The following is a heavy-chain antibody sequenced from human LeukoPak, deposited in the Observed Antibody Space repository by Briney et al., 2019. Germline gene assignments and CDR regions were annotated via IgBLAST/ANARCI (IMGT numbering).Heavy chain of an antibody. D-gene: IGHD4-17*01. CDR3: TRSYGDYTVDAFDI. Sequence: GGSLGLSCAASGFTFSGSAMHWVRQASGKGLEWVGRIRSKANSYATAYAASVKGRFTIPRDDSKNTAYLQMNSLKTEDTAVYYCTRSYGDYTVDAFDIWGQGTMVTVSS. J-gene: IGHJ3*02. CDR2: IRSKANSYAT. V-gene: IGHV3-73*01. CDR1: GFTFSGSA.